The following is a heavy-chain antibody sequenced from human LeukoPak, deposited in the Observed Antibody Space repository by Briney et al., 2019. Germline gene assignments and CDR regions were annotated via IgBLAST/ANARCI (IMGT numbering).Heavy chain of an antibody. J-gene: IGHJ5*02. Sequence: PETLSLTCAVSGGSISSNSYYWGWIRQPPGKGLEWIGSIYHSGSTYYNPSLKSRVTISVDTSKNQFSLKLSSVTAADTAVYYCARREIWFDPWGQGTLVTVSS. CDR2: IYHSGST. D-gene: IGHD5-24*01. CDR1: GGSISSNSYY. V-gene: IGHV4-39*07. CDR3: ARREIWFDP.